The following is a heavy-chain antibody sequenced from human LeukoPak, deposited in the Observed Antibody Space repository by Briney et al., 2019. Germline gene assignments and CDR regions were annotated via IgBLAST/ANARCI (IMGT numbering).Heavy chain of an antibody. Sequence: GGSLRLSCAASGFTFSSYGMHWVRQAPGKGLEWVAFIRYDGSNKYYAGSVKGRFTISRDNSKNTLYLQMNSLRAEDTAVYYCAKGSPIDYWGLGTLVTVSS. CDR1: GFTFSSYG. V-gene: IGHV3-30*02. CDR3: AKGSPIDY. CDR2: IRYDGSNK. J-gene: IGHJ4*02.